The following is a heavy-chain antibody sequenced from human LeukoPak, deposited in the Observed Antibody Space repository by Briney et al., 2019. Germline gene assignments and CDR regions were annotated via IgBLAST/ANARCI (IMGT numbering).Heavy chain of an antibody. V-gene: IGHV4-34*01. Sequence: PSETLSLTCAVYGGSFSGYYWSWIRQPPGKGLEWIGEINHSGSTDYNPSLKSRVTISVDTSKNQFSLKLSSVTAADTAVYYCARQGPTLYYDILTGYYHIGAFDYWGQGTLGT. CDR1: GGSFSGYY. CDR3: ARQGPTLYYDILTGYYHIGAFDY. J-gene: IGHJ4*02. CDR2: INHSGST. D-gene: IGHD3-9*01.